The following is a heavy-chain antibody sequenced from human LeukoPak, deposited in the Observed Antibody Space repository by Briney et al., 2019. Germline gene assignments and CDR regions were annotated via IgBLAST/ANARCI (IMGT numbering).Heavy chain of an antibody. V-gene: IGHV4-4*07. J-gene: IGHJ4*02. D-gene: IGHD1-26*01. Sequence: SGTLSLTCTVSGDSISRDYWTWIRQPAGKGLEWIGRFYTSGSTDYNPSLESRVSISVDTSKNQFSLKLSSVTAADTAMYYCAHGGNSGSYSEHWGQGILVTVSS. CDR3: AHGGNSGSYSEH. CDR1: GDSISRDY. CDR2: FYTSGST.